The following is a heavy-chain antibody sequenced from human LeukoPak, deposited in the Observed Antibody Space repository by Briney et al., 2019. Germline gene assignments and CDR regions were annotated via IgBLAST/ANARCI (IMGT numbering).Heavy chain of an antibody. Sequence: PSETLSLTCNVSGGSIFNSTHYWVWIRQPPGKGLEWIGSIYYRGSTYYNPSLKSRVTMSVDTSKNHFSVKLTSVTAADTAVYYCARLVRPGGSGYFDFWGQGALVTVSS. V-gene: IGHV4-39*02. D-gene: IGHD3-22*01. CDR3: ARLVRPGGSGYFDF. J-gene: IGHJ4*02. CDR2: IYYRGST. CDR1: GGSIFNSTHY.